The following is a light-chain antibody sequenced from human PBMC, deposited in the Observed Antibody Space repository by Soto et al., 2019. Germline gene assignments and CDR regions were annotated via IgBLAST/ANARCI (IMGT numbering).Light chain of an antibody. J-gene: IGLJ1*01. Sequence: QSALTQPASLSGSPGQSITISCTGTSSDIGAYDYVSWFQQHPGKAPKLMIYQVTNRHSGVSNRFSGSRSGNTASLTISGLQAEDEADYYCSSYTDSSNYVFGTGTKVTVL. V-gene: IGLV2-14*01. CDR1: SSDIGAYDY. CDR3: SSYTDSSNYV. CDR2: QVT.